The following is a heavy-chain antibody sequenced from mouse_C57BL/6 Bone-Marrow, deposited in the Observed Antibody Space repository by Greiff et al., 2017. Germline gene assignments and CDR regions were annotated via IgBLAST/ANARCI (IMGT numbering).Heavy chain of an antibody. CDR3: ARSDDYDGFAY. J-gene: IGHJ3*01. Sequence: QVQLQQPGAELVKPGASVKLSCKASGYTFTSYWMQWVKQRPGQGLEWIGEIDPSDSYTNYTQKFKGKATLTVDTSSSTAYMQLGSLTSEESAVYYCARSDDYDGFAYWGQGTLVTVSA. CDR2: IDPSDSYT. D-gene: IGHD2-4*01. CDR1: GYTFTSYW. V-gene: IGHV1-50*01.